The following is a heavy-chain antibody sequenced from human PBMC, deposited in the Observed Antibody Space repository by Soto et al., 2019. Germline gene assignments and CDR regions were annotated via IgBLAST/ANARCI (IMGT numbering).Heavy chain of an antibody. J-gene: IGHJ3*02. D-gene: IGHD5-12*01. V-gene: IGHV4-59*08. CDR3: ARTLGVATIRLIAFDI. CDR1: GCSISSYY. Sequence: SETLSLTCTVSGCSISSYYWSWIRQPPGKGLEWIGYIYYSGSTNYNPSLKSRVTISVDTSKNQFSLKLSSVTAADTAVYYCARTLGVATIRLIAFDIWGQGTMVTVSS. CDR2: IYYSGST.